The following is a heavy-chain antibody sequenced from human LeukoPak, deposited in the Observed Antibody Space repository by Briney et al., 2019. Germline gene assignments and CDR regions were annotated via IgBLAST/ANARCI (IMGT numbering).Heavy chain of an antibody. CDR1: GGSISSYY. CDR2: IYSSGST. Sequence: PSETLSLTCAVSGGSISSYYWSWIRQPPGKGLEWIGYIYSSGSTNYNPSLKSRVTISVDTSKSQFSLKLSSVTAADTAVYFCSREGRWLQLGFDYWGRGTLVTVSS. D-gene: IGHD5-24*01. CDR3: SREGRWLQLGFDY. J-gene: IGHJ4*02. V-gene: IGHV4-59*01.